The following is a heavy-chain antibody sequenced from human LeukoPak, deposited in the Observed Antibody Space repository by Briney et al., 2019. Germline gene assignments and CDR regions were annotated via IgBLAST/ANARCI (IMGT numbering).Heavy chain of an antibody. J-gene: IGHJ4*02. CDR1: EFTFSNYA. CDR3: VKQEGYCSDGTCRFDY. D-gene: IGHD2-15*01. CDR2: ISDSGGTT. Sequence: PGGSLRLSCAASEFTFSNYAMTWVRQAPGKGLDWISTISDSGGTTSYADSVKGHFTISRDNFRNTMYLQMNSLRAEDTAIYYCVKQEGYCSDGTCRFDYWGQGALVTVSS. V-gene: IGHV3-23*01.